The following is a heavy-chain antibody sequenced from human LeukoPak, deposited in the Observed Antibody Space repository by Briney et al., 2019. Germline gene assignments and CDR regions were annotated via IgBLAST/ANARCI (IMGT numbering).Heavy chain of an antibody. D-gene: IGHD6-13*01. Sequence: SVKVSCKASGGTFSSYAISWVRQAPGQGLEWMGGIIPIFGTANYAQKFQGRVTITADESTSTAYMELSSLRSEDTAVYYCARDGPFGIAAAFYYYYGMDVWGQGTTVTVSS. J-gene: IGHJ6*02. CDR2: IIPIFGTA. CDR1: GGTFSSYA. CDR3: ARDGPFGIAAAFYYYYGMDV. V-gene: IGHV1-69*13.